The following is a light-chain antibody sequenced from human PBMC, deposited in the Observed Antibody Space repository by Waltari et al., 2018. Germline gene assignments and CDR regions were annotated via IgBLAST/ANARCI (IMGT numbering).Light chain of an antibody. CDR2: AAS. Sequence: QSPLTQPAAVSGSPGQSIPISCTGSGRAVGSYFLVSWYQQNPGKAPRLLIYAASRRPSGVSTRFSGSKSGNTASLTISGLQAEDEADYYCCSYAGTNTLLFGGGTKVTVL. V-gene: IGLV2-23*01. CDR1: GRAVGSYFL. J-gene: IGLJ2*01. CDR3: CSYAGTNTLL.